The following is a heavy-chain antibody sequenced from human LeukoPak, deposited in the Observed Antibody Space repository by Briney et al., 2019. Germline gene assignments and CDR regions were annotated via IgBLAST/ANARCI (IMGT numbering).Heavy chain of an antibody. V-gene: IGHV4-4*02. CDR1: GGSISSSNW. D-gene: IGHD5-18*01. CDR3: ASRDTATGLD. J-gene: IGHJ4*02. Sequence: SSGTLSLTCAVSGGSISSSNWWSWVRQPPGKGLEWIGEINHSGSTNYNPSLKSRVTISVDTSKNQFSLKLSSVTAADTAVYYCASRDTATGLDWGQGTLVTVSS. CDR2: INHSGST.